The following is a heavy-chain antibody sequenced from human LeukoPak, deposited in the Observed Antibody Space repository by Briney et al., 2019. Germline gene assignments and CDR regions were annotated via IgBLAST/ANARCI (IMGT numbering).Heavy chain of an antibody. J-gene: IGHJ4*02. CDR1: GYSFTSYW. D-gene: IGHD1-26*01. CDR2: IYTGDSDT. Sequence: GESLKISCKGSGYSFTSYWIGWVRQRPGKGLEWMGFIYTGDSDTRYSPSFQGQVTISADKSISTAYVQWSSLEASDTAMYYCARRSQSGIYVEYWGQGTLVTVSS. V-gene: IGHV5-51*01. CDR3: ARRSQSGIYVEY.